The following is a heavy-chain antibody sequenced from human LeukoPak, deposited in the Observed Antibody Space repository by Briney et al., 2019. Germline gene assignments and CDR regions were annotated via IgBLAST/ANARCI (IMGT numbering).Heavy chain of an antibody. D-gene: IGHD2-2*01. V-gene: IGHV3-21*01. CDR3: ARSAIRADFFDS. CDR2: ISSHASYI. CDR1: GFLFGGHA. J-gene: IGHJ4*02. Sequence: PGGSLRLSCAASGFLFGGHAMVWVRQAPGKGLECVSSISSHASYINYVDSVKGRFTISRDNDKNSLFLDMNCLRVDDTAVYFCARSAIRADFFDSWGQGTLVTVSS.